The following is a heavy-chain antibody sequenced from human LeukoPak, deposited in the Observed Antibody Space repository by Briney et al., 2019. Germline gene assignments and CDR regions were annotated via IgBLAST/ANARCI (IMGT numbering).Heavy chain of an antibody. D-gene: IGHD3-3*01. CDR2: IYYSGST. Sequence: SETLSLTCAVYGGSFSGYYLSWIRQHPGKGLEWIGYIYYSGSTYYNPSLKSRVTISVDTSKNQFSLKLSSVTAADTAVYYCARRSIFGVPTNYYYGMDVWGQGTTVTVSS. CDR3: ARRSIFGVPTNYYYGMDV. J-gene: IGHJ6*02. CDR1: GGSFSGYY. V-gene: IGHV4-31*11.